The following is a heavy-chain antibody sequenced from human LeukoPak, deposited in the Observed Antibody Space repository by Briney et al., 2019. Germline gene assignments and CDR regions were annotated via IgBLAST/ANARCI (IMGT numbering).Heavy chain of an antibody. J-gene: IGHJ4*02. V-gene: IGHV4-59*01. CDR1: GGSISSFY. CDR2: FHDSEGT. Sequence: SETLSLTCTVSGGSISSFYLTWIRQPPGKELEWIGHFHDSEGTKYNPSLKSRAAISEVTSKNQFSPMVNSVTAADTAVYYCARGDPSGRPGIAFDYWGQGTLVTVSS. D-gene: IGHD1-26*01. CDR3: ARGDPSGRPGIAFDY.